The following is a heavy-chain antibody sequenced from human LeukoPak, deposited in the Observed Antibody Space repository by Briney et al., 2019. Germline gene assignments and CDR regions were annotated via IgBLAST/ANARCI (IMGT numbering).Heavy chain of an antibody. Sequence: PSETLSLTCTVSGGSISSYYWSWIRQPPGKGLEWIGYIYYSGSTNYNPSLKSRVTISVDTSNNQFSLKLSSVTAADTAVYYCARLGSYWGAFDYWGQGTLVTVSS. CDR3: ARLGSYWGAFDY. CDR2: IYYSGST. CDR1: GGSISSYY. J-gene: IGHJ4*02. V-gene: IGHV4-59*01. D-gene: IGHD3-10*01.